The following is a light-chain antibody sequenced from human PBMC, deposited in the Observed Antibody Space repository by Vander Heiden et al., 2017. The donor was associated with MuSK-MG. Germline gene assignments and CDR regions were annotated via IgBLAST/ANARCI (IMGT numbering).Light chain of an antibody. V-gene: IGKV1-5*01. Sequence: DIQMTQSPSTLSASVGDTVTITCRASQSISRWLAWYQQKPGKAPKLLMYEASSLQSGVPSRFSGSGSGTEFTLTITSLQPDDFAPYYCQQNKNYALRTFGEWTKVEIK. J-gene: IGKJ1*01. CDR1: QSISRW. CDR3: QQNKNYALRT. CDR2: EAS.